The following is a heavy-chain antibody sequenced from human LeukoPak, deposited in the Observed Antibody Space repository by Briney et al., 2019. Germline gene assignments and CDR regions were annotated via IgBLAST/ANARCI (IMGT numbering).Heavy chain of an antibody. J-gene: IGHJ4*02. V-gene: IGHV3-21*01. CDR1: GFSFRGHG. D-gene: IGHD3-3*01. CDR3: ARGSRIGDNGFSY. Sequence: GKSLRLSCASSGFSFRGHGMHWVRQAPGKGLEWVSSISSSSSYIYYADSVKGRFTISRDNAKNSLYLQMNSLRAEDTAVYYCARGSRIGDNGFSYWGQGTLVTVSS. CDR2: ISSSSSYI.